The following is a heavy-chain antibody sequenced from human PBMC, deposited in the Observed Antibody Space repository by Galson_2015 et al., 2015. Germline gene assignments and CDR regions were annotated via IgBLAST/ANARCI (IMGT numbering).Heavy chain of an antibody. J-gene: IGHJ4*02. V-gene: IGHV2-5*02. CDR3: AHLPPTQLLFDY. CDR2: ITWDDNQ. D-gene: IGHD2-2*01. CDR1: GFSLGTRGVG. Sequence: PALVTPPPTLTLPCTFSGFSLGTRGVGVGWIRQPPGQALEWLALITWDDNQRYSPSLKSRLTITNDTSKNQVVLTMTNMDPADTATYYCAHLPPTQLLFDYWGQGTPVAVSP.